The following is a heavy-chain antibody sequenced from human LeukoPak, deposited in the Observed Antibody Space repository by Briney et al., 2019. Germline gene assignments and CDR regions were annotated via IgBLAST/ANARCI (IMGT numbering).Heavy chain of an antibody. CDR2: IYSGGST. D-gene: IGHD6-19*01. J-gene: IGHJ4*02. Sequence: GGSLRLSCAASGFTVSSNYMSWVRQAQGKGLEWVSVIYSGGSTYYADSVKGRFTISRDNSKNTLYLQMNSLRAEDTAVYYCARDYSSGWYYFDYWGQGTLVTVSS. V-gene: IGHV3-53*01. CDR3: ARDYSSGWYYFDY. CDR1: GFTVSSNY.